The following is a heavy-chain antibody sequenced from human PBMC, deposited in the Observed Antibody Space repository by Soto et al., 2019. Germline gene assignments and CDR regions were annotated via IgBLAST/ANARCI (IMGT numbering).Heavy chain of an antibody. V-gene: IGHV3-23*01. J-gene: IGHJ4*02. D-gene: IGHD4-17*01. CDR1: GFTFSTYA. Sequence: PGGSLRLSCAASGFTFSTYAMSWVRQAPGEGLEWVSGIFGNGGGISYADSVKGRFTISRDNSNNMLYLQMHSLRAEDTAVYYCAREETTLNGDYVDYWGQGTLVTVSS. CDR3: AREETTLNGDYVDY. CDR2: IFGNGGGI.